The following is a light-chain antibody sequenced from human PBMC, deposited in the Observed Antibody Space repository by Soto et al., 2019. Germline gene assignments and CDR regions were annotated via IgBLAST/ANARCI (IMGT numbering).Light chain of an antibody. CDR3: QQYNNRPPWT. J-gene: IGKJ1*01. Sequence: EIVMTQSPATLSVSPGERATLSCRASQSVSSNLAWYQQKPGQAPRLLIYGASTRATGIPARFSGSGSGTEFTLTISSLQSEYFAVYYCQQYNNRPPWTFGQGTKVEIK. CDR2: GAS. CDR1: QSVSSN. V-gene: IGKV3D-15*01.